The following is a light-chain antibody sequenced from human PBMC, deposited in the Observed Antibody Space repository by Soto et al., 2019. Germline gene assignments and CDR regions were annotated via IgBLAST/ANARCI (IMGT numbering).Light chain of an antibody. CDR2: AAS. CDR3: QQYYDYWT. Sequence: DIQMTQSPSTLSASVGDRVTITCRASQSVTYWLAWFQQKPGKAPKLLISAASNLESGVPSRFSGSGSGTEFSLAISSLQPDDSATYYCQQYYDYWTFGQGTRVEV. V-gene: IGKV1-5*01. CDR1: QSVTYW. J-gene: IGKJ1*01.